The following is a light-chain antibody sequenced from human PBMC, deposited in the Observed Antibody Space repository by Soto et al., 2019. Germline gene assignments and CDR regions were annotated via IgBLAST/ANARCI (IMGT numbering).Light chain of an antibody. Sequence: QSALTQPPSASGSPGQSVTISCTGTSSDVGGYNYVSWYQQHPGKAPKLMIYEVTKRPSGVPDRFSGSKSGNTASLTVSGLQAEDEADYCCSSYAGSNNFDVFGTGTKVTVL. V-gene: IGLV2-8*01. CDR3: SSYAGSNNFDV. CDR2: EVT. CDR1: SSDVGGYNY. J-gene: IGLJ1*01.